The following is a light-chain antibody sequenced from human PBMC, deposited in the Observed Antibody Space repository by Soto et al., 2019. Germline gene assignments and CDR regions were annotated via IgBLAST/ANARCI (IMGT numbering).Light chain of an antibody. CDR3: QSYDSSLSAL. V-gene: IGLV1-40*01. CDR2: GNS. CDR1: SSNIGAGYD. J-gene: IGLJ3*02. Sequence: QSALTQPPSVSGAPGQRVTISWTGSSSNIGAGYDVHWYQQLPGTAPKLLIYGNSNRPSGVPDRFSGSKSGTSASLAITGLQAEDEADYYCQSYDSSLSALFGGGTKLTVL.